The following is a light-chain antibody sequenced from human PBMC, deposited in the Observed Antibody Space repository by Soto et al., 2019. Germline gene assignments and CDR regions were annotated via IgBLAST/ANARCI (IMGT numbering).Light chain of an antibody. V-gene: IGKV3D-15*01. Sequence: EIVMTQSPATLSVSPGERATLSCRASQSVSSNLAWYQQKPGQAPRLLIYDSSTRASGVPDRFDGGGSGTDFTLTITSLEPEDSAVYYCQQYARSSWTFGQGTKVDIK. CDR1: QSVSSN. CDR3: QQYARSSWT. J-gene: IGKJ1*01. CDR2: DSS.